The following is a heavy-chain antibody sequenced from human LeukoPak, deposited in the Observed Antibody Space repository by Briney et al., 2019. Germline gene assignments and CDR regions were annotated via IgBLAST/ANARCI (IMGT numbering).Heavy chain of an antibody. Sequence: PGGSLRLSCAASGFTFSNAWMSWVRQAPGKGLEWVGRIKSKTDGGTTDYAAPVKGRFTISRDDSKNTLYLQMNSLKTEGTAVYYCTTELGYCSGGSCYSRSDYFDYWGQGTLVTVSS. V-gene: IGHV3-15*01. CDR3: TTELGYCSGGSCYSRSDYFDY. D-gene: IGHD2-15*01. CDR2: IKSKTDGGTT. J-gene: IGHJ4*02. CDR1: GFTFSNAW.